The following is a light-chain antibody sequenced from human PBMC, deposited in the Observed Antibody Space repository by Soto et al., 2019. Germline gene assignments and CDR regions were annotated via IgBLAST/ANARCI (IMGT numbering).Light chain of an antibody. CDR2: ATS. V-gene: IGKV1-6*01. J-gene: IGKJ1*01. CDR1: KGIRNN. CDR3: LQDYSYLRM. Sequence: AIQMTQSPSSLYTPVEHRATMTCRASKGIRNNLGWYQQRPGKAHKHLIYATSNLHTGDPSRFNGSGSGTDFSLTVSSLQAGDFATDYCLQDYSYLRMFGQGKKVEIQ.